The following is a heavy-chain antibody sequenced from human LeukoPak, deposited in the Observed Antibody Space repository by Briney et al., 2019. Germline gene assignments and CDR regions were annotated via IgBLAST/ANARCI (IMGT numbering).Heavy chain of an antibody. CDR3: ARSVNYYGSKGAFDI. D-gene: IGHD3-10*01. J-gene: IGHJ3*02. CDR1: GYSISSGYY. V-gene: IGHV4-38-2*02. Sequence: PSETLSLTCTVSGYSISSGYYWGWIRQPPGKGLEWIGSIYHSGSTYYNPSLKSRVTISVDTSKNQFSLKLSSVTAADTAVYYCARSVNYYGSKGAFDIWGQGTMVTVSS. CDR2: IYHSGST.